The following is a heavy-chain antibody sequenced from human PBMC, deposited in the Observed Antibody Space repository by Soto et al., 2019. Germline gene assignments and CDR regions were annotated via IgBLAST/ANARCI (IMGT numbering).Heavy chain of an antibody. V-gene: IGHV3-23*01. CDR1: GFTFSSYA. Sequence: EVQLLESGGGLVQPGGSLRLSCAASGFTFSSYAMSWVRQAPGKGLEWVSLISGSGGTTLYADSVKGRFTISRDNSKNTLYLQMNSLRAEDAAVCYCARDLLSCSGGSCYSGSDYWGQGILVTVSS. D-gene: IGHD2-15*01. CDR2: ISGSGGTT. CDR3: ARDLLSCSGGSCYSGSDY. J-gene: IGHJ4*02.